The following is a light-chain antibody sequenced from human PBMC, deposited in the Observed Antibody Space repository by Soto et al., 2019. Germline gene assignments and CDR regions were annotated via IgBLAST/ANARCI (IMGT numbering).Light chain of an antibody. V-gene: IGLV2-14*01. Sequence: QSALTQPASVSGSPGQSITISCTGTSSDVGGYNYVSWYQQYPGKAPKLMIYEVTNRPSGVSNRFSGSKSGNTASLTISGLQAEDEADYYCCSYAGSSTVFGGGTKLTVL. CDR1: SSDVGGYNY. J-gene: IGLJ2*01. CDR3: CSYAGSSTV. CDR2: EVT.